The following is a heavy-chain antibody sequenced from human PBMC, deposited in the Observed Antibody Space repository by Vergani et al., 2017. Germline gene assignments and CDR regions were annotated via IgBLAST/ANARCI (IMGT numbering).Heavy chain of an antibody. Sequence: QVQLQESGPGLVKPPGTLSLTCAVSGGSISSSNWWSWVCQPPGKGLEWIGEIYHSGSTNYNPSLKSRVTISVDKSKNQFSLKLSSVTAADTAVYYCARVDTMVRGVKGGYFDYWGQGTLVTVSS. J-gene: IGHJ4*02. CDR3: ARVDTMVRGVKGGYFDY. CDR2: IYHSGST. D-gene: IGHD3-10*01. CDR1: GGSISSSNW. V-gene: IGHV4-4*03.